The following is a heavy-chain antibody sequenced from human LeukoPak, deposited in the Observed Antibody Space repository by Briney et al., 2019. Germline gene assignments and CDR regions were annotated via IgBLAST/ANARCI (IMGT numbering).Heavy chain of an antibody. CDR1: GYSLSSGYN. J-gene: IGHJ6*04. CDR2: INNRGST. D-gene: IGHD6-13*01. V-gene: IGHV4-38-2*01. CDR3: ARVGIAAAGTDYYGMDV. Sequence: SETLSLTCAVSGYSLSSGYNWGGIRRPPGKGQEGIGRINNRGSTYYNPSLKSGVTISVDRSKNKFSVKVSAVTAADTAVYYCARVGIAAAGTDYYGMDVWGKGTTVTVSS.